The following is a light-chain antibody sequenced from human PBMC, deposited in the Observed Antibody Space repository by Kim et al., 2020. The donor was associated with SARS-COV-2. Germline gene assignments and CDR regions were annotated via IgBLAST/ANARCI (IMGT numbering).Light chain of an antibody. Sequence: SPSKRATLPVRAVQPIGTDLAWYQQTPCQSPRLLIYPAFTRATVIPARISGSGSGTEFTLTISSLQSEDFAVYYCQQYNDWPLTFGGGTKVEI. CDR1: QPIGTD. J-gene: IGKJ4*01. CDR3: QQYNDWPLT. V-gene: IGKV3D-15*01. CDR2: PAF.